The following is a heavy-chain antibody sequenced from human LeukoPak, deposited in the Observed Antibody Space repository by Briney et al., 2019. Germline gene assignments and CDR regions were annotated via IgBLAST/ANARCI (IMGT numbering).Heavy chain of an antibody. D-gene: IGHD6-6*01. CDR3: ARDGGYSSSSEAQDAFDI. CDR2: ISSSGSTI. CDR1: GFTFSDYY. Sequence: GGSLRLSCAASGFTFSDYYMSWIRQAPGKGLEWVSYISSSGSTIYYADSVKGRFTISRDNAKNSLYLQMNSLRAEDTAVYYCARDGGYSSSSEAQDAFDIWGQGTMVTVSS. J-gene: IGHJ3*02. V-gene: IGHV3-11*04.